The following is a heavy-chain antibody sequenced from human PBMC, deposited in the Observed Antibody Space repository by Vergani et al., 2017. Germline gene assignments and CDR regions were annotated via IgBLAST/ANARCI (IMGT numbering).Heavy chain of an antibody. CDR1: GGSISSGGYY. J-gene: IGHJ4*02. V-gene: IGHV4-31*03. CDR3: ARETYYDGSGRLGGYFDS. CDR2: IYYSGST. D-gene: IGHD3-10*01. Sequence: QVQLQESGPGLVKPSQTLSLTCTVSGGSISSGGYYWSWIRQHPGKGLEWIGYIYYSGSTYYNPSLKSRVTISVDTSKNKFSLKLSSVTAADTAVYYCARETYYDGSGRLGGYFDSWGQGTLVTVSS.